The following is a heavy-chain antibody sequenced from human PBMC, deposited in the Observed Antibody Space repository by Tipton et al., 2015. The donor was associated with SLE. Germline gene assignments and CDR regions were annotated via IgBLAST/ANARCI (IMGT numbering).Heavy chain of an antibody. CDR2: IKQDGSEK. V-gene: IGHV3-7*03. J-gene: IGHJ3*02. CDR1: GFTFSSYW. Sequence: GSLRLSCAASGFTFSSYWMSWVRQAPGKGLEWVANIKQDGSEKYYVDSVKGRFTISRDNAKNSLYLQMNSLRAEDTAVYYCARDGSYYYDSSGYYYGDAFDIWGQGTMVTVSS. CDR3: ARDGSYYYDSSGYYYGDAFDI. D-gene: IGHD3-22*01.